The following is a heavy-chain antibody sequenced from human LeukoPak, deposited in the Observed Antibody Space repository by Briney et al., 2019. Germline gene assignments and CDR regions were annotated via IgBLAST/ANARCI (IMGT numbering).Heavy chain of an antibody. CDR2: ISYDGSNK. Sequence: GGSLRLSCTASGFTFSSYGMYWVRQAPGKGLEWVAVISYDGSNKYYADSVKGRFTISRDNSKNTLYLQMNSLRAEDTAVYYCAKGRLAAAGSPPGYWGQGTLVTASS. V-gene: IGHV3-30*18. CDR3: AKGRLAAAGSPPGY. CDR1: GFTFSSYG. D-gene: IGHD6-13*01. J-gene: IGHJ4*02.